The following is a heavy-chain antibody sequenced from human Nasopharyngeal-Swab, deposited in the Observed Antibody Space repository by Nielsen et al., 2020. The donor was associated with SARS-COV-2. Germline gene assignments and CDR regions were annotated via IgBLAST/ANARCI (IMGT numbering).Heavy chain of an antibody. D-gene: IGHD3-22*01. CDR2: IYYSGRT. Sequence: SETLSLTCTVSGGSISSGGYYWSWIRQHPGKGLEWIGYIYYSGRTYYNPSLKSRVTISVDTSKNQFSLKLSSVTAADTAVYYCARATITMIVVVDAFDIWGQGTMVTVSS. V-gene: IGHV4-31*03. J-gene: IGHJ3*02. CDR1: GGSISSGGYY. CDR3: ARATITMIVVVDAFDI.